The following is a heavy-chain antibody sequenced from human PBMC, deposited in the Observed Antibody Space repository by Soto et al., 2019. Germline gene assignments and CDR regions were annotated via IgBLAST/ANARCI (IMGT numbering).Heavy chain of an antibody. Sequence: GSLRLSCAASGFTFSSYWMSWVRQAPGKGLEWVANIKQDGSEKYYVGSVKGRFTISRDNAKNSLYLQMNSLRAEDTAVYYCARGDREDIAGVIGVRPGEYGVDVWGQGTTVTVSS. V-gene: IGHV3-7*01. J-gene: IGHJ6*02. D-gene: IGHD2-15*01. CDR1: GFTFSSYW. CDR2: IKQDGSEK. CDR3: ARGDREDIAGVIGVRPGEYGVDV.